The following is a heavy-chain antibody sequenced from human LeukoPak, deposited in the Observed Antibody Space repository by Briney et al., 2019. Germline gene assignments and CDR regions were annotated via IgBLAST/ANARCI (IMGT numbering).Heavy chain of an antibody. Sequence: ASVKVSCKASGYTFTSYYMHWVRQAPGQGLEWMGIINPSGGSTSYAQKFQGRVTMTRDTSTSTVYMELSSLRSEDTAVYYCARDLMVVVITDYYYGMDVWGQGTTVTVSS. V-gene: IGHV1-46*01. CDR2: INPSGGST. CDR3: ARDLMVVVITDYYYGMDV. D-gene: IGHD3-22*01. CDR1: GYTFTSYY. J-gene: IGHJ6*02.